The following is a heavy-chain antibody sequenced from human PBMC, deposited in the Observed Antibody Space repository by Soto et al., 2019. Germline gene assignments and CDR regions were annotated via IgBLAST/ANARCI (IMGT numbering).Heavy chain of an antibody. CDR2: INAGNGNT. J-gene: IGHJ2*01. D-gene: IGHD6-13*01. CDR1: GYTSTSYA. CDR3: ARGIKGSSSWNWYFDL. V-gene: IGHV1-3*05. Sequence: QVQLVQSGAEEKKPGASVKVSCKASGYTSTSYAMHWVRQAPGQRLEWMGWINAGNGNTKYSQKFQGRVTITRDTSASTAYMGLSSLRSEDTAVYYCARGIKGSSSWNWYFDLWGRGTLVTVSS.